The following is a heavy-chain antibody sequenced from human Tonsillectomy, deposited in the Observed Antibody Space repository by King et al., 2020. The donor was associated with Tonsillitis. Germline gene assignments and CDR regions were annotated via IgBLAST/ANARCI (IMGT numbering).Heavy chain of an antibody. V-gene: IGHV3-15*01. CDR2: IKSKTEGGTT. D-gene: IGHD5-24*01. CDR3: ARDFTMATISKATNGAENNFDY. J-gene: IGHJ4*02. Sequence: VQLVESGGGLVKPGGSLRLSCAASGFTVSNAWMSWVRQAPGKGLEWVGRIKSKTEGGTTDNAAPVQGRFTISRDDSKNTLFLQMNSLKTEDTAVYYCARDFTMATISKATNGAENNFDYWGQGTLVTVSS. CDR1: GFTVSNAW.